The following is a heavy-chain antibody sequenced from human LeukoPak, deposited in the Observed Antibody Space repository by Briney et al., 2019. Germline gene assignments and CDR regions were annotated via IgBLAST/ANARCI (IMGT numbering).Heavy chain of an antibody. D-gene: IGHD2-21*02. Sequence: KSGGSLRLSCAASGFTFNSYSMNWVRQAPGKGLEWVSSISPSSSYISYADSVKGRFTISRDNAKNTLYLQMNSLRAEDTAVYYCARECGDCYRNDAFDIWGQGTMVTVSS. CDR2: ISPSSSYI. CDR3: ARECGDCYRNDAFDI. CDR1: GFTFNSYS. J-gene: IGHJ3*02. V-gene: IGHV3-21*01.